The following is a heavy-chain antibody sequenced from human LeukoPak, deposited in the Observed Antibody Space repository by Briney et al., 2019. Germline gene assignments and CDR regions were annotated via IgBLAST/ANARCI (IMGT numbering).Heavy chain of an antibody. V-gene: IGHV4-4*07. CDR2: LYTSGNT. CDR3: ASLYGSGSYYPSDY. Sequence: SETLSLTCTVSGGSISSYYWSWIRQPAGKGLEWIGRLYTSGNTNYNPSLKSRVTMSVDTSKNQFSLKLSSVTAADTAVYYCASLYGSGSYYPSDYWGQGTLVTVSS. J-gene: IGHJ4*02. D-gene: IGHD3-10*01. CDR1: GGSISSYY.